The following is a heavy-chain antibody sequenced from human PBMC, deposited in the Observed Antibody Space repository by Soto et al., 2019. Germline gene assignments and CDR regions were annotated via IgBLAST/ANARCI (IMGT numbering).Heavy chain of an antibody. CDR1: GFNFNRYA. CDR2: LSLDGSTE. V-gene: IGHV3-30-3*01. CDR3: ARPRFYDPPKHFLDY. Sequence: QVQLVESGGGVVQPGRSLRLSCAASGFNFNRYAMHWVRQAPGKGLEWVALLSLDGSTESYADSVKGRFTISRDNSKNTLYLQMNSLRPEDTAVYYCARPRFYDPPKHFLDYWGQGTLVTVSS. J-gene: IGHJ4*02. D-gene: IGHD3-22*01.